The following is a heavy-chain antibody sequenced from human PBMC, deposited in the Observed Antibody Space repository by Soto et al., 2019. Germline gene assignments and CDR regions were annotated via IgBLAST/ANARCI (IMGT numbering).Heavy chain of an antibody. CDR1: GFSVIRYW. Sequence: SLRIYCTASGFSVIRYWIHGFRQATRKGLVWVSRINSDGSSTSYADSVKGRFTISRDNAKNTLYLQMNSLRAEDTAVYYCERANSGSSWYNWFDPWGQGTLVTVSS. D-gene: IGHD6-13*01. J-gene: IGHJ5*02. CDR3: ERANSGSSWYNWFDP. CDR2: INSDGSST. V-gene: IGHV3-74*01.